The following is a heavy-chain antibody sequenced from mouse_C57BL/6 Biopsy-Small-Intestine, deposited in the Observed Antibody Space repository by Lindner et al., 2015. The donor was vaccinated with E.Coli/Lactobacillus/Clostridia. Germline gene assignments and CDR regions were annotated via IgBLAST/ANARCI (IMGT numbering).Heavy chain of an antibody. Sequence: VQLQESGEALVKPGGSLKLSCAASGFTFSDYGMHWVRQAPEKGLEWVAYISSGNSTIYYADTVKGRFTISRDNAKNNLFLQMTSLRSEDTAMYYCARPGPYYAMDYWGQGTSVTVSS. D-gene: IGHD4-1*01. CDR1: GFTFSDYG. CDR2: ISSGNSTI. CDR3: ARPGPYYAMDY. V-gene: IGHV5-17*01. J-gene: IGHJ4*01.